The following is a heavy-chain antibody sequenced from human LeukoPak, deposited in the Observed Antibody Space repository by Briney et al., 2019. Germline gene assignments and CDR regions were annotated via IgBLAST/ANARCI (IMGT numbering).Heavy chain of an antibody. D-gene: IGHD3-3*01. J-gene: IGHJ5*02. V-gene: IGHV1-69*05. CDR2: IIPIFGTA. Sequence: ASVKVSRKASGYTFTGYYMHWVRQAPGQGLEWMGGIIPIFGTANYAQKFQGRVTITTDESTSTAYMELSSLRSEDTAVYYCARTVKGPYYDFWSGYLNWFDPWGQGTLVTVSS. CDR1: GYTFTGYY. CDR3: ARTVKGPYYDFWSGYLNWFDP.